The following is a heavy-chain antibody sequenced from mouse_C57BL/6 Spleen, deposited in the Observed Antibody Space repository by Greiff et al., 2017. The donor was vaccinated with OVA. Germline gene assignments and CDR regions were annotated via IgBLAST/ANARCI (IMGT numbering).Heavy chain of an antibody. V-gene: IGHV14-1*01. CDR2: IDPEDGDT. D-gene: IGHD1-1*01. J-gene: IGHJ1*03. CDR1: GFNIKDYY. Sequence: VQLQQSGAELVRPGASVKLSCTASGFNIKDYYMHWVKQRPEQGLEWIGRIDPEDGDTEYAPKFQGKATMTADTSSNTAYLQLSSLTSEDTAVYYCTTLVYDYGSSSSYWYFDVWGTGTTVTVSS. CDR3: TTLVYDYGSSSSYWYFDV.